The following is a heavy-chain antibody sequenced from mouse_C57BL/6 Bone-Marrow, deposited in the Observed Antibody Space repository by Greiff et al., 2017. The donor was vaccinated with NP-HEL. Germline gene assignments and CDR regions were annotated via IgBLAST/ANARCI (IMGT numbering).Heavy chain of an antibody. CDR3: ARDLTGTGTY. D-gene: IGHD4-1*01. J-gene: IGHJ3*01. CDR1: GFTFSDFY. Sequence: EVMLVESGGGLVQSGRSLRLSCATSGFTFSDFYMEWVRQAPGKGLEWIAASRNKANDYTTEYSASVKGRFIVSRDTSQSILYLQMNALRAEDTAIYYCARDLTGTGTYWGQGTLVTVSA. V-gene: IGHV7-1*01. CDR2: SRNKANDYTT.